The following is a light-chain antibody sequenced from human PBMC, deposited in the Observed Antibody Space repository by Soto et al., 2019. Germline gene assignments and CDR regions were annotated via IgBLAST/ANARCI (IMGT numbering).Light chain of an antibody. J-gene: IGKJ2*01. V-gene: IGKV1-5*03. CDR3: QQYARFPYT. Sequence: DIQMTQSPSTLSASVGDTVTITCRASQSLSYWLAWYQQKPGQAPKLLIHKASTLESGVPSRFSGSGSGTQFTLTIRSLQPDDVATFYCQQYARFPYTFGQGTKLQIK. CDR2: KAS. CDR1: QSLSYW.